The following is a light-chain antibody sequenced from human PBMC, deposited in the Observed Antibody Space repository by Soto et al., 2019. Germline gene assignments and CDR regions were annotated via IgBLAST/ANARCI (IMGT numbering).Light chain of an antibody. Sequence: EVALTQSPGTLSLSPGERATLSCRASQSVSNSYLAWYQQKPGQAPRLLIFGASSRATGIPDRFTGSGSGTDFTLTVGRLEPEDFALYYCQQYGSSPRTFGQGTKVDI. CDR2: GAS. CDR1: QSVSNSY. V-gene: IGKV3-20*01. J-gene: IGKJ1*01. CDR3: QQYGSSPRT.